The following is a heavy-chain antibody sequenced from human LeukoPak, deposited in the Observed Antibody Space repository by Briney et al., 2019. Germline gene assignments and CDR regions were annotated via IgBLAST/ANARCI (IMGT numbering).Heavy chain of an antibody. CDR2: INHSGST. J-gene: IGHJ4*02. D-gene: IGHD2-2*02. CDR1: GGSFSGYY. Sequence: SETLSLTCAVYGGSFSGYYWSWIRQPPGKGLERIGEINHSGSTNYNPSLKSRVTISVDTSKNQFSLKLSSVTAADTAVYYCATLGYCSSTSCYIDYWGQGTLVTVSS. CDR3: ATLGYCSSTSCYIDY. V-gene: IGHV4-34*01.